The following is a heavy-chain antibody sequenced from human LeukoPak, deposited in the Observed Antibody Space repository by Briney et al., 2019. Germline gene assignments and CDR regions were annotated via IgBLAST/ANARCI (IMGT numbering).Heavy chain of an antibody. J-gene: IGHJ3*02. CDR2: MNPNSGNT. CDR3: ARAVELLSHDDAFDI. D-gene: IGHD1-26*01. Sequence: GSSVKVSCKASGGTFSSYAISWVRQAPGQGLEWMGRMNPNSGNTGYAQKFQGRVTMTRNTSISTAYMELSSLRSEDTAVYYCARAVELLSHDDAFDIWGQGTMVTVSS. CDR1: GGTFSSYA. V-gene: IGHV1-8*02.